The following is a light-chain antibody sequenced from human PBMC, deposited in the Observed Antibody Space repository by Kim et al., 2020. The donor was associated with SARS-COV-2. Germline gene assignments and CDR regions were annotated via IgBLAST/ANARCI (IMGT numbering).Light chain of an antibody. V-gene: IGLV1-47*01. Sequence: GQRITMSCSGSSSHVGSNYVDWYQHFPGTAPKILIYRNNQRPSGVPDRFSGAKSGTSASLAISGLRPEDEANFYCAAWDDSLSGVVFGGGTQLTVL. CDR2: RNN. J-gene: IGLJ3*02. CDR1: SSHVGSNY. CDR3: AAWDDSLSGVV.